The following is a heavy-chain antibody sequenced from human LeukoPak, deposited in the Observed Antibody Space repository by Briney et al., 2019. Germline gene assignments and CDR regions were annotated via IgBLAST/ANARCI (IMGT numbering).Heavy chain of an antibody. CDR1: GFTVSSNE. Sequence: GGSLRLSCAASGFTVSSNEMSWVRQAPGKGLEWVSAISGSGGSTYYADSVKGRFTISRDNSKNTLYLQMNSLRAEDTAVYYCAKEMAENLWFGELSNAFDIWGQGTMVTVSS. CDR3: AKEMAENLWFGELSNAFDI. D-gene: IGHD3-10*01. J-gene: IGHJ3*02. V-gene: IGHV3-23*01. CDR2: ISGSGGST.